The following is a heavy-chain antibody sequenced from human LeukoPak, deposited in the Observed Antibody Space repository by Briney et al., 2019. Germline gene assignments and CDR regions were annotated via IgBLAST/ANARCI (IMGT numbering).Heavy chain of an antibody. D-gene: IGHD2-15*01. CDR2: IIPILGIA. Sequence: GSSVKVSXKASGGTFSSYTISWVRQAPGQGLEWMGRIIPILGIAIYAQKFQGRVTMTEDTSTDTAYMELSSLRSEDTAVYYCATDLGNPSGGSCYGRCWFDPWGQGTLVTVSS. CDR1: GGTFSSYT. J-gene: IGHJ5*02. CDR3: ATDLGNPSGGSCYGRCWFDP. V-gene: IGHV1-69*04.